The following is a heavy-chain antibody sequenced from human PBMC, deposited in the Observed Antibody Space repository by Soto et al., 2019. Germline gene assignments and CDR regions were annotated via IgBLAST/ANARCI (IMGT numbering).Heavy chain of an antibody. J-gene: IGHJ5*02. CDR1: GFTFSSYA. D-gene: IGHD4-17*01. CDR2: ISYDGSNK. Sequence: QVQLVESGGGVVQPGRSLRLSCAASGFTFSSYAMHWVRQAPGKGLEWVAVISYDGSNKYYADSVKGRFTISRDNSKNTLYLQMNSLRAEDTAVYYCARDYREYGDYVGWFDPWGQGTLVTVSS. CDR3: ARDYREYGDYVGWFDP. V-gene: IGHV3-30-3*01.